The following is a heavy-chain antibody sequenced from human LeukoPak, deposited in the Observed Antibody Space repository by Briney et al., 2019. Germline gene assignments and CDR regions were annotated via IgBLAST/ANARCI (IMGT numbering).Heavy chain of an antibody. CDR2: INWNGGST. Sequence: GGSLRLSCAASGCTFDDYGMSWVRQAPGKGREWVSGINWNGGSTGYADSVKGRFTTSRDNAKNSLYLQMNSLRAEDTALYYCSRDSEIAAAGMGYFDYWGQGTLVTVSS. CDR1: GCTFDDYG. J-gene: IGHJ4*02. CDR3: SRDSEIAAAGMGYFDY. V-gene: IGHV3-20*04. D-gene: IGHD6-13*01.